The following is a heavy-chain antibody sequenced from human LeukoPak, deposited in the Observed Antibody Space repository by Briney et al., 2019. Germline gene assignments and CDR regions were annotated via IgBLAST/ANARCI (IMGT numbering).Heavy chain of an antibody. J-gene: IGHJ4*02. CDR1: GGTFSSYA. CDR2: IIPIFGTA. V-gene: IGHV1-69*13. Sequence: SVKVSCKASGGTFSSYAISWVRQAPRQGLEWMGGIIPIFGTANYAQKFQGRVTITADESTSTAYMELSSLRSEDTAVYYCARGPRAYYYDSSGYYPAYYFDYWGQGTLVTVSS. CDR3: ARGPRAYYYDSSGYYPAYYFDY. D-gene: IGHD3-22*01.